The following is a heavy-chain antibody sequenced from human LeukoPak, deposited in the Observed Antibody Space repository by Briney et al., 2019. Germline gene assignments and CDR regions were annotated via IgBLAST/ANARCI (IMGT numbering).Heavy chain of an antibody. CDR2: ISSSGLYI. CDR3: ATLRRSTYYYDSTDYYEDC. V-gene: IGHV3-21*01. Sequence: GGSLRLSCAASGFTFNAYNMNWARQAPGKGLEWVSSISSSGLYIYYADSLKGRFTISRDNAKSSLYLQMNSLRAEDTAVYYCATLRRSTYYYDSTDYYEDCWGQGTLVTVSS. CDR1: GFTFNAYN. J-gene: IGHJ4*02. D-gene: IGHD3-22*01.